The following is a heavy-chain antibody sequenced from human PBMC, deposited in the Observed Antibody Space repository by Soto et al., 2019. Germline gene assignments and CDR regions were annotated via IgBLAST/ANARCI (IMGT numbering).Heavy chain of an antibody. CDR2: IYHSGST. CDR3: ARGGIAVGNGMDV. Sequence: PSETLSLTCAVSGGSISISNWWSWVRQPPWKGLEWIGEIYHSGSTNYNPSLESRVTISVDKSKNQFSLKLSSVTAADTAIYYCARGGIAVGNGMDVWGQGTTVTVSS. V-gene: IGHV4-4*02. D-gene: IGHD6-19*01. J-gene: IGHJ6*02. CDR1: GGSISISNW.